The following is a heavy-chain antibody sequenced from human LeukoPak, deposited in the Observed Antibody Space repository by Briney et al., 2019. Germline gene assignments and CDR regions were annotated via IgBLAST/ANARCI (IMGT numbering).Heavy chain of an antibody. CDR1: GFTFSTYT. D-gene: IGHD2-21*01. V-gene: IGHV3-64*01. CDR2: ITGNGGST. J-gene: IGHJ4*02. Sequence: PGGSLRLSCAASGFTFSTYTMHWVRQAPGKGLEYVSAITGNGGSTYYANSVKGRFTISRDNSKNTLYLQMGSLRAEDMAVYYCARVIVGCNWNYFDYWGQGTLVTVSS. CDR3: ARVIVGCNWNYFDY.